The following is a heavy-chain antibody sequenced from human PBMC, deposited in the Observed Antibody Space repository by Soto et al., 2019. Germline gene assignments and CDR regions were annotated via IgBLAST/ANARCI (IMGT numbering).Heavy chain of an antibody. Sequence: ETLSLTCAVYGGSFSGYYWSWIRQPPGKGLEWIGEINHSGSTNYNPSLKSRVTISVDTSKNQFSLKLSSVTAADTAVYYCARVLYSSSWYSIGAFDIWGQGTMVTVSS. CDR2: INHSGST. D-gene: IGHD6-13*01. V-gene: IGHV4-34*01. CDR1: GGSFSGYY. CDR3: ARVLYSSSWYSIGAFDI. J-gene: IGHJ3*02.